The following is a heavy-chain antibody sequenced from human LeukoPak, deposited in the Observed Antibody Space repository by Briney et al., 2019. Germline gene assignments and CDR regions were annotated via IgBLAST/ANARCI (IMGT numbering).Heavy chain of an antibody. CDR3: ARDYDSSGYRVYGY. CDR2: IYSGGST. V-gene: IGHV3-53*01. D-gene: IGHD3-22*01. CDR1: GFTVSSNY. Sequence: GGSLRLSCAASGFTVSSNYMSWVRQAPGKGLEWVSVIYSGGSTYYADSVKGRFTISRDNSKNTLYLQMNSLRAEDTAVYYCARDYDSSGYRVYGYWGQGTLVTVSS. J-gene: IGHJ4*02.